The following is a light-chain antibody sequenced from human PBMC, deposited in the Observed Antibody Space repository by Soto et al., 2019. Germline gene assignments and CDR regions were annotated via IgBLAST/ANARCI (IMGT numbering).Light chain of an antibody. CDR2: ATS. CDR3: QQVYRMPST. Sequence: DTQMTQSPSSLPASVGDRVTITCRASQTVAKSLNWYQQKPGKAPDLLIYATSHLHSEVPSRFSGSGSGTDFTLTINSLQPEDFATYYCQQVYRMPSTFGQGTRVIVK. CDR1: QTVAKS. J-gene: IGKJ1*01. V-gene: IGKV1-39*01.